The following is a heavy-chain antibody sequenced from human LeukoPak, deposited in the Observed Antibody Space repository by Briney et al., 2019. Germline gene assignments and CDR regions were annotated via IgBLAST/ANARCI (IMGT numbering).Heavy chain of an antibody. CDR2: ISGSSSNI. V-gene: IGHV3-21*01. CDR1: GFTFDSYS. Sequence: GVSLRLSCAASGFTFDSYSMHWVRQAPGKGLECVSSISGSSSNIFYADSVKGRFTISRDNAKNSLYMQMNSLRAEDTDVYYCAREPDSSVSYGMDVWGQGNTVIVS. J-gene: IGHJ6*02. D-gene: IGHD6-19*01. CDR3: AREPDSSVSYGMDV.